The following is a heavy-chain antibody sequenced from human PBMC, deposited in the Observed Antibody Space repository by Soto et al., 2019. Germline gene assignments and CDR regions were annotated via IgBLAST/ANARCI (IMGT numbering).Heavy chain of an antibody. Sequence: GGSLRLSCAASGFTFSSYSMNWVRQAPGKGLEWVSYISSSSSTIYYADSVKGRFTISRGNAKNSRYMQMNSLRDEDTAVYCWARGGNWGAAFDIWGQGTMVTVSS. CDR3: ARGGNWGAAFDI. CDR2: ISSSSSTI. D-gene: IGHD7-27*01. CDR1: GFTFSSYS. J-gene: IGHJ3*02. V-gene: IGHV3-48*02.